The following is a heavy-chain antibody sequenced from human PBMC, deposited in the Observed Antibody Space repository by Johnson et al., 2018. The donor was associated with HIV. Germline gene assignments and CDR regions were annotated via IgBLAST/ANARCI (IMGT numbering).Heavy chain of an antibody. CDR2: LWKDGSHK. CDR1: GFSVSYYY. D-gene: IGHD2-15*01. V-gene: IGHV3-33*08. J-gene: IGHJ3*02. Sequence: QVQLVESGGGLMQPGGSLRLSCAASGFSVSYYYMTWVRQAPGKGLEWVAVLWKDGSHKYYTDSVKGRFTISRDNSKNTVYLQMNSLRAEDTALYYCARVNGILLHAFDIWGQGTMVTVSS. CDR3: ARVNGILLHAFDI.